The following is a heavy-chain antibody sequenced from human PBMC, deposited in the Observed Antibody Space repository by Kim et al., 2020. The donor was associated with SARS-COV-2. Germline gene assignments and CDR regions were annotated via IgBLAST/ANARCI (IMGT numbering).Heavy chain of an antibody. J-gene: IGHJ5*02. CDR2: INHSGST. CDR3: ATPMGPEEGWFDP. D-gene: IGHD3-10*01. CDR1: GGSFSGYY. V-gene: IGHV4-34*01. Sequence: SETLSLTCAVYGGSFSGYYWSWIRQPPGKGLEWIGEINHSGSTNYNPSLKSRVTISVDTSKNLFSLKLSSVTAADTAVYYCATPMGPEEGWFDPWGQGTLVTVSS.